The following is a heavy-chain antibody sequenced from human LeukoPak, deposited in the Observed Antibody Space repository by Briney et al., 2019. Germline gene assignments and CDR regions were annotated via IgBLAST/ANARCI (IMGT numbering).Heavy chain of an antibody. D-gene: IGHD6-13*01. J-gene: IGHJ3*02. CDR1: GFTFSDYY. Sequence: GGSLRLSCAASGFTFSDYYMSWIRQAPGKGLEWVSYISSSGSTIYYADSVKGRFTISRDNAKNSLYLQMNSLRAEDPAVYYCARRYSSSFLEAFDIWGQGTMVTVSS. CDR3: ARRYSSSFLEAFDI. CDR2: ISSSGSTI. V-gene: IGHV3-11*01.